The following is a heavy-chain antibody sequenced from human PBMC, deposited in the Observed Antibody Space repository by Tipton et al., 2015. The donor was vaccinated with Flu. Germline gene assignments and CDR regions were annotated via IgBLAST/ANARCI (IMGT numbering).Heavy chain of an antibody. V-gene: IGHV4-39*07. J-gene: IGHJ6*02. CDR1: GGSISSSSSY. CDR3: AAEPHSYYYAMDV. CDR2: IHYGGNT. Sequence: TLSLTCSVSGGSISSSSSYWGWIRQPPGKGLEWIGSIHYGGNTYYNPSLKSRVTISLDTSKNQFSLKLSSVTAADTAVYYCAAEPHSYYYAMDVWGQGTTVTVS.